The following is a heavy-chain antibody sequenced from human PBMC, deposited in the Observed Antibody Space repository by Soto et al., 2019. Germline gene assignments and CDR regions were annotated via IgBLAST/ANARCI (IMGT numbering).Heavy chain of an antibody. Sequence: GSLRLSCAASGFTFSSYGMHWVRQAPGKGLEWVAVISYDGSNKYYADSVKGRFTISRDNSKNTLYLQMNSLRAEGTAVYYCAKDFTAHRLAAQYYYYGMDVWGQGTTVTVSS. J-gene: IGHJ6*02. CDR3: AKDFTAHRLAAQYYYYGMDV. D-gene: IGHD6-6*01. CDR2: ISYDGSNK. CDR1: GFTFSSYG. V-gene: IGHV3-30*18.